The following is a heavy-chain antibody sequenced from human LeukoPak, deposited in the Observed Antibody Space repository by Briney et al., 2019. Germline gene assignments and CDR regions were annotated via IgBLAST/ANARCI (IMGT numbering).Heavy chain of an antibody. V-gene: IGHV4-38-2*01. CDR2: IYHSGST. Sequence: SDTLSLTCAVSGYSISRGYYWGSIRQPPGKGLEWIGSIYHSGSTYYNPSLKSRVTISVDTSKNQFSLKLSSVTAADTAVYYCARQGTYYNDYGDYVNYFDYWGQGTLVTVSS. CDR3: ARQGTYYNDYGDYVNYFDY. CDR1: GYSISRGYY. J-gene: IGHJ4*02. D-gene: IGHD4-17*01.